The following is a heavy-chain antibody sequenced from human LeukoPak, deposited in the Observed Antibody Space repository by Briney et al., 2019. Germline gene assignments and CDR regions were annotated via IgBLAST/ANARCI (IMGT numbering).Heavy chain of an antibody. D-gene: IGHD4-23*01. CDR1: GFTFSDYY. V-gene: IGHV3-11*01. J-gene: IGHJ4*02. CDR3: ARVGPTTVVTPGSFDY. Sequence: GGSLRLSCAASGFTFSDYYMSWIRQAPGKGLEWVSYISSSGSTTYYADSVKGRFTISRDNAKNSLYLQMNSLRAEDTAVYYCARVGPTTVVTPGSFDYWGQGTLVTVSS. CDR2: ISSSGSTT.